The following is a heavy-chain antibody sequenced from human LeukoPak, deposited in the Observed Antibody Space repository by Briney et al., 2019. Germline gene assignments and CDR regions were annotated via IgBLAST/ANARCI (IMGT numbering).Heavy chain of an antibody. V-gene: IGHV7-4-1*02. CDR1: GYTFSSCA. CDR3: AIHLSDSSGYFSY. Sequence: ASVKVSCKTSGYTFSSCAINWVRQAPGQGLEYMGWIDTNTGSPTFAQGFTGRYVFSLDTSVSTAYLQISSLKAEDTAVYYCAIHLSDSSGYFSYWGQGALVTVSS. J-gene: IGHJ4*02. CDR2: IDTNTGSP. D-gene: IGHD3-22*01.